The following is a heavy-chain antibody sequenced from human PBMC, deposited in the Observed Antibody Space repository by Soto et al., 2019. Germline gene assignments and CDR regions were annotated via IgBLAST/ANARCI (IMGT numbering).Heavy chain of an antibody. CDR1: GYSFTRYG. J-gene: IGHJ6*02. Sequence: QVQLVQSRAEVKNPGASVKVSCKASGYSFTRYGIAWARQAPGQGLEWMGWSNTYNGNTNYAQNPQGRVTLTADPSPSTAYRELTSLRSNDTAIYYCAMVDVYVTPSPQDVWGQGTTVIVSS. V-gene: IGHV1-18*01. CDR2: SNTYNGNT. D-gene: IGHD3-16*01. CDR3: AMVDVYVTPSPQDV.